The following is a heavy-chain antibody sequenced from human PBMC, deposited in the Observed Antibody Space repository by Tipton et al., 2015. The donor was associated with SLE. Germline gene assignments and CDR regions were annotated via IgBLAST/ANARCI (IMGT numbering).Heavy chain of an antibody. V-gene: IGHV4-34*01. J-gene: IGHJ3*02. CDR2: INHSGST. CDR1: GGSFSGYY. Sequence: TLSLICAVYGGSFSGYYWSWIRQPPGKGLEWIGEINHSGSTNYNPSLKSRVTISVDTSKNQFSLKLSSVTAADTAVYYCARGGYYDSSGYYYLDAFDIWGQGTMVTVSS. D-gene: IGHD3-22*01. CDR3: ARGGYYDSSGYYYLDAFDI.